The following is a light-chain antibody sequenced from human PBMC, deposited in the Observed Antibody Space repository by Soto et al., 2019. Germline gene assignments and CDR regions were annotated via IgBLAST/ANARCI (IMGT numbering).Light chain of an antibody. CDR3: QSYNDWPFA. V-gene: IGKV3-15*01. CDR2: GFS. Sequence: DIVLTQSPATLSVSPGDRVTLSCRASESLFGFLAWYQQKPGQAPRLLMYGFSTSATGIPARFSGGGSATDFTLTISSLQSEDSAFYFCQSYNDWPFASGLGTRLEI. CDR1: ESLFGF. J-gene: IGKJ2*01.